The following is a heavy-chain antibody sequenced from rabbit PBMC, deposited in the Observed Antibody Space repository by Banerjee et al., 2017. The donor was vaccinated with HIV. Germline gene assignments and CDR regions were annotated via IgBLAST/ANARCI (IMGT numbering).Heavy chain of an antibody. CDR2: INTGSGST. J-gene: IGHJ4*01. CDR3: ATELTANDAL. V-gene: IGHV1S45*01. CDR1: GFSFSSSYW. Sequence: QEQLEESGGDLVKPEGSLTLTCTASGFSFSSSYWICWVRQAPGKGLEWIGCINTGSGSTSYASWVNGRFTISKTSSTTVTLQMTSLTAADTATYFCATELTANDALWGPGTLVTVS. D-gene: IGHD4-1*01.